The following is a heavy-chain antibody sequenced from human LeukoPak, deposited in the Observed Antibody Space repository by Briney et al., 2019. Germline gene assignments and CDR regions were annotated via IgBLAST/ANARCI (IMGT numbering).Heavy chain of an antibody. Sequence: GGSLRLSCAASGFTFSSYWMSWVRQAPGKGLEWVANIKQDGSEKYYVDSVKGRFTISRDNAKNSLYLQMNSLRAEDTAVYYCARDRHDYVWGSYRQACGFDYWGQGTLVTVSS. D-gene: IGHD3-16*02. CDR1: GFTFSSYW. J-gene: IGHJ4*02. CDR2: IKQDGSEK. V-gene: IGHV3-7*01. CDR3: ARDRHDYVWGSYRQACGFDY.